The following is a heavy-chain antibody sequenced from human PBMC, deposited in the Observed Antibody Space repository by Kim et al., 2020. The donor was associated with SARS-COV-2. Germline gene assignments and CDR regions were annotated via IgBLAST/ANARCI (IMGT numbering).Heavy chain of an antibody. CDR3: ARDKAEWLLYGYGMDV. D-gene: IGHD3-3*01. CDR1: GFTFSGYT. Sequence: GGSLRLSCAASGFTFSGYTMNWVRLAPGKGLEWVSSISARSTYIYYAASVRGRFTNSRDNAKNSLYLQMNSLRAEDTAVYYCARDKAEWLLYGYGMDVWGQGTTVTVSS. CDR2: ISARSTYI. J-gene: IGHJ6*02. V-gene: IGHV3-21*01.